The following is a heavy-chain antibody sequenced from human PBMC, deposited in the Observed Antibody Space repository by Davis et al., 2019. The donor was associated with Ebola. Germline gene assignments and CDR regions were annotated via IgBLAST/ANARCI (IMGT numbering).Heavy chain of an antibody. CDR1: ASIFSTYG. V-gene: IGHV3-30*18. J-gene: IGHJ3*02. Sequence: PGGSLRLSCAASASIFSTYGMHWVRQAPGKGLEWVAVISYDGSNEHADSVKGRFTISRDNSKNTLYLQMNSLRADDTAVYYCAKGNSGSYYGAFDIWGQGTLVTVSS. CDR2: ISYDGSNE. D-gene: IGHD1-26*01. CDR3: AKGNSGSYYGAFDI.